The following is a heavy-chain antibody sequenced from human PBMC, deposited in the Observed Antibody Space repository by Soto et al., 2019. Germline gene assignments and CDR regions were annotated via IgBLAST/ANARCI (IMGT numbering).Heavy chain of an antibody. Sequence: PGGSLRLSCAGSGLTLSTYWMTWVRQAPGQGLEWVANINQDGIVKYYVDSVKGRFAISRENAKNSLYLKMSSRRAEDTVVYYGERAVASAVSYWGLGTQVTVSS. CDR3: ERAVASAVSY. V-gene: IGHV3-7*01. J-gene: IGHJ4*02. D-gene: IGHD3-3*02. CDR2: INQDGIVK. CDR1: GLTLSTYW.